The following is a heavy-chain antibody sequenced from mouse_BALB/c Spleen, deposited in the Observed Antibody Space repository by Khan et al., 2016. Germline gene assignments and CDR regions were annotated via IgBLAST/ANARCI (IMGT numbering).Heavy chain of an antibody. J-gene: IGHJ3*01. CDR3: ARAGYYGYLVN. V-gene: IGHV4-1*02. CDR2: INPDSSTI. CDR1: GFDFSRYW. Sequence: EVKLLESGGGLVQPGGSLKLSCEASGFDFSRYWMSWVRQAPGKGLEWIGEINPDSSTINYTPSLKDKFIISRDNAKNTLYLQMRKVRSEDTVLYYCARAGYYGYLVNWSQGTLVTVSA. D-gene: IGHD1-1*01.